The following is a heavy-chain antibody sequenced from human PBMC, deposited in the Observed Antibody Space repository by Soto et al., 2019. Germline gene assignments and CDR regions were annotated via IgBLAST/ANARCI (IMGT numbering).Heavy chain of an antibody. V-gene: IGHV4-39*01. CDR2: FYYSGST. Sequence: SETLSLTCTVSGGSISNSNYYWGWIRQPPGKGLLWIASFYYSGSTYYNPSLKSRVTLSVDSSKNQFSLKLSSVTAADTAVYYCASPDVYGGYYVHFDYWGQGTLVTVSS. J-gene: IGHJ4*02. D-gene: IGHD5-12*01. CDR1: GGSISNSNYY. CDR3: ASPDVYGGYYVHFDY.